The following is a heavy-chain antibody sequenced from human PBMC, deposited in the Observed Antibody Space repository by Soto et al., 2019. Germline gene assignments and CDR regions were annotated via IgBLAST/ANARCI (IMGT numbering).Heavy chain of an antibody. Sequence: QVQLVQSGAEVKKPGASVKFSCKAPGYIFPSCTISWVRQAPGQGLEWMGWISAYNGNIKDAQKFQGRFTMTTDTSTSTAYMELRSLTSDDTAMYYCAIANYGDNDYWGQGTLVTVSS. V-gene: IGHV1-18*01. CDR2: ISAYNGNI. CDR3: AIANYGDNDY. J-gene: IGHJ4*02. CDR1: GYIFPSCT. D-gene: IGHD4-17*01.